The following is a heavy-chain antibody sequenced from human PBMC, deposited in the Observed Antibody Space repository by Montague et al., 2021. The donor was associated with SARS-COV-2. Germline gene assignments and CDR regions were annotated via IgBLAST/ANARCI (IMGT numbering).Heavy chain of an antibody. CDR1: GFTFSSYW. Sequence: SLRLSCAASGFTFSSYWVHWVRQAPGKGLVWVSRINSDGSTTTYADSVKGRFTISRDNAKNTLYLQMNSLRAEDTAVYYCATIAAVATGDCWGQGTLVTVSS. J-gene: IGHJ4*02. CDR2: INSDGSTT. D-gene: IGHD6-13*01. CDR3: ATIAAVATGDC. V-gene: IGHV3-74*01.